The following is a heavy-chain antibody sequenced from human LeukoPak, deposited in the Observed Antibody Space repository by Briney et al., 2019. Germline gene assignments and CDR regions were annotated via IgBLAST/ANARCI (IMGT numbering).Heavy chain of an antibody. CDR1: GFTFSSYS. V-gene: IGHV3-21*01. Sequence: PGGSLRLSCAASGFTFSSYSMNWVRQAPGKGLEWVSSISSSSSYMYYADSVKGRFTISRDNAKNSLYLQMNSLRAEDTAVYYCARSTNAHAFDIWGQGTMVTVSS. CDR2: ISSSSSYM. J-gene: IGHJ3*02. CDR3: ARSTNAHAFDI.